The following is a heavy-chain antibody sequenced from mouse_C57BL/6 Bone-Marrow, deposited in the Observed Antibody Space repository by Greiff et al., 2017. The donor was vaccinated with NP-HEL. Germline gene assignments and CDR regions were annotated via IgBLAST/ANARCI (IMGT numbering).Heavy chain of an antibody. J-gene: IGHJ2*01. CDR1: GFTFSDAW. V-gene: IGHV6-6*01. CDR3: TRLGSSLFDY. CDR2: IRNKANNHAT. Sequence: EVQLQESGGGLVQPGGSMKLSCAASGFTFSDAWMDWVRQSPEQGLEWVAEIRNKANNHATYYAESVKGRFTISRDDSKSSVYLQMNSLRAEDTGIYYCTRLGSSLFDYWGQGTTLTVSS. D-gene: IGHD1-1*01.